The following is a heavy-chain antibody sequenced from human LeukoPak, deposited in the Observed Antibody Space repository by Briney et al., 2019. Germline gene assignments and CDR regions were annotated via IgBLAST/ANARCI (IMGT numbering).Heavy chain of an antibody. D-gene: IGHD3-16*01. CDR1: GYTFTSYG. J-gene: IGHJ3*02. V-gene: IGHV1-18*01. CDR2: ISGYSSNT. CDR3: ARATGTWGHDGFDI. Sequence: ASVNVSFKASGYTFTSYGISWVRQAPGQGLEWMGWISGYSSNTHYVQRLQGRVTMTTDTSTTTAYMELRSLRSDDTAVYYCARATGTWGHDGFDIWGQGTMVTVSS.